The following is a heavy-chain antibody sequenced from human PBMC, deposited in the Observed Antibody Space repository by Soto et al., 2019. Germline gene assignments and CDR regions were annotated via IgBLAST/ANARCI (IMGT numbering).Heavy chain of an antibody. CDR2: MNPNSGNT. J-gene: IGHJ4*02. Sequence: QVQLVQSGAEVKKPGASVKVSCKASGYTFTSYDINWVRQATGQGLEWMGWMNPNSGNTGYAQKFQGRVTMTRNTSISTAYMELSSLRSEDTAVYYCARASLTYYDFWSGYYGYYFDSWGQGTLVTVSS. D-gene: IGHD3-3*01. V-gene: IGHV1-8*01. CDR3: ARASLTYYDFWSGYYGYYFDS. CDR1: GYTFTSYD.